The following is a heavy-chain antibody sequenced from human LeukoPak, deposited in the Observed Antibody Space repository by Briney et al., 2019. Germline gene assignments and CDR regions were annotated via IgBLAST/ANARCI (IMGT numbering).Heavy chain of an antibody. Sequence: GGSLQISGQGSGYNFTNYWMGWVRQVAGKGVEGMGIIYPGDSDTRESPSFQGQVTISADKSLSTAYLQWSSLKASDTAMHYCARRDRYSSSWDFDYWGQGTLVTVSS. CDR1: GYNFTNYW. V-gene: IGHV5-51*01. J-gene: IGHJ4*02. D-gene: IGHD6-13*01. CDR2: IYPGDSDT. CDR3: ARRDRYSSSWDFDY.